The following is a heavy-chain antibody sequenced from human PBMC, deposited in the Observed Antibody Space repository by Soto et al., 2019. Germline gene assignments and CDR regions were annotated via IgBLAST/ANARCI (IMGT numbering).Heavy chain of an antibody. V-gene: IGHV6-1*01. J-gene: IGHJ3*02. CDR3: ARAPDGEEAFDI. Sequence: SQTLSLTCAISGDSVSSNSAAWNWIRQSPSRGLEWLGRTYYRSKWYNDYAVSVKSRITINPDTSKNQFSLQLTSVTPEDTALYDCARAPDGEEAFDIWGQGTMVTVSS. CDR1: GDSVSSNSAA. CDR2: TYYRSKWYN. D-gene: IGHD2-8*02.